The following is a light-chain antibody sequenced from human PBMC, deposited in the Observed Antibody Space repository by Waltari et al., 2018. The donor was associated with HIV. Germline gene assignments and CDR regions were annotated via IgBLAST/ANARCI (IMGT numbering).Light chain of an antibody. J-gene: IGKJ1*01. V-gene: IGKV3-20*01. CDR2: AAS. CDR1: QSLSSDF. CDR3: QQYGDSPS. Sequence: EIVLTQSPGTLSLSPGERATLSCSPSQSLSSDFVAWYQQRPCQAPRLLIYAASRRATGIPDRFSGGGSGTDFTLIITRLEPEDFAVYYCQQYGDSPSFGQGTKVEIK.